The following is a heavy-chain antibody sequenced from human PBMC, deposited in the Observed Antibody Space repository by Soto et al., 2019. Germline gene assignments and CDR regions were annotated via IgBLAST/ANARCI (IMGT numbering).Heavy chain of an antibody. Sequence: SETLSLTCTVSGGYISSSGYYWGWIRQPPGKGLEWIGSIYYSGSTSYNPSLKSRVTMSVDTSKNQLSLKLSSVTAADTAVYYCARLHCNSPNCVPLDPWGQGTLVTVS. CDR2: IYYSGST. CDR1: GGYISSSGYY. J-gene: IGHJ5*02. D-gene: IGHD2-2*01. V-gene: IGHV4-39*01. CDR3: ARLHCNSPNCVPLDP.